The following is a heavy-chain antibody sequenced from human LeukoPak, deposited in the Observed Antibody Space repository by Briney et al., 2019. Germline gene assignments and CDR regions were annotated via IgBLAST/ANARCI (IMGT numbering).Heavy chain of an antibody. J-gene: IGHJ4*02. Sequence: PGGSLRLSCAASGFTFSSYAMHWVRQAPGKGLEWVSYITGSGTTIYYADSVKGRFTISRDNAKNSLYLQMNSLRAEDTAVYYCARDRSTVTTWLDYWGQGTLVTVSS. CDR1: GFTFSSYA. V-gene: IGHV3-48*03. D-gene: IGHD4-17*01. CDR2: ITGSGTTI. CDR3: ARDRSTVTTWLDY.